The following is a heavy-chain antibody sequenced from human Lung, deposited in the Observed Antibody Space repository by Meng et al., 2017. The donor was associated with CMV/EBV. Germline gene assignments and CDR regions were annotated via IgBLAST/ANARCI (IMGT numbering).Heavy chain of an antibody. CDR2: SYYDGTT. J-gene: IGHJ5*02. Sequence: DLEWIGYSYYDGTTHYNPSLRSRVSISVDKSKNQFSLKLNSVTAADTAVYYCARQAPDNWFDPWGQGALVTVSS. CDR3: ARQAPDNWFDP. V-gene: IGHV4-31*02.